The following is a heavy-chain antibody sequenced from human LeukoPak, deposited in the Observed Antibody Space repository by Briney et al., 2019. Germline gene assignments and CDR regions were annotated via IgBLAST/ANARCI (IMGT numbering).Heavy chain of an antibody. CDR1: GFTFSSYG. J-gene: IGHJ4*02. Sequence: PGGSLRLSCAASGFTFSSYGMHWLRQAPGKGLECVTFIRYDGGNKYYADSVKGRFTISRDNSKNTLYLQMNSLRAEDTAVYYCAKEKVRGADSSGYYFYFEYWGQGTLVTVSS. CDR2: IRYDGGNK. D-gene: IGHD3-22*01. V-gene: IGHV3-30*02. CDR3: AKEKVRGADSSGYYFYFEY.